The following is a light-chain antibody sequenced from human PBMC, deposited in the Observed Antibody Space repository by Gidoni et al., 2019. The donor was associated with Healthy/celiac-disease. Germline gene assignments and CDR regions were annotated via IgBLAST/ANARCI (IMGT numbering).Light chain of an antibody. V-gene: IGKV3-15*01. CDR2: GEY. Sequence: EIVMTQSPATLSVSPGERATLSCRASQSVSSNLAWYQQKPGQAPRLLIYGEYTRTTGIPARFSGSGSGTEFTLTISSLQSEDFAVYYCQQYNNWPWTFGQGTKVEIK. J-gene: IGKJ1*01. CDR1: QSVSSN. CDR3: QQYNNWPWT.